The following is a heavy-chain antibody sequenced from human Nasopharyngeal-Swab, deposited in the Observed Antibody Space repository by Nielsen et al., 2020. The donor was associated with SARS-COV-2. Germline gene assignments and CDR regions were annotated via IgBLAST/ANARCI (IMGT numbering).Heavy chain of an antibody. CDR2: IYYSGST. V-gene: IGHV4-59*01. Sequence: SETLSLTCTASGCSISSYYWTWIRQPPGKGLEWIGYIYYSGSTNYNPSLKSRVTISVDTSKNQFSLKLSSVTAADTAVYYCARGGSGFLHYVFDYWGQGTLVTVSS. D-gene: IGHD6-19*01. CDR3: ARGGSGFLHYVFDY. J-gene: IGHJ4*02. CDR1: GCSISSYY.